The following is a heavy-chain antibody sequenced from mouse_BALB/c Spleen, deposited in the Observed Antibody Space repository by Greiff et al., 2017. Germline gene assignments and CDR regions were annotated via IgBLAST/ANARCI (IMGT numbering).Heavy chain of an antibody. CDR3: AKVSTMITTDGSYWYFDV. CDR2: ISNLAYSI. V-gene: IGHV5-15*02. D-gene: IGHD2-4*01. J-gene: IGHJ1*01. CDR1: GFTFSDYG. Sequence: EVQRVESGGGLVQPGGSRKLSCAASGFTFSDYGMAWVRQAPGKGPEWVAFISNLAYSIYYADTVTGRFTISRENAKNTLYLEMSSLRSEDTAMYYCAKVSTMITTDGSYWYFDVWGAGTTVTVSS.